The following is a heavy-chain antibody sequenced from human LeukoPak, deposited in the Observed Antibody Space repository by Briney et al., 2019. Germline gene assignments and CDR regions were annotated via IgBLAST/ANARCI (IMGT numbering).Heavy chain of an antibody. CDR3: AKSRDGYNPQGFDY. D-gene: IGHD5-24*01. V-gene: IGHV4-59*01. CDR2: IYYSGST. CDR1: GGSISSYY. J-gene: IGHJ4*02. Sequence: SETLSLTCTVSGGSISSYYWSWIRQPPGKGLEWIGYIYYSGSTNYNPSLKSRVTISVDTSKNQFSLKLSSVTAADTAVYYCAKSRDGYNPQGFDYWDQGTLVTVSS.